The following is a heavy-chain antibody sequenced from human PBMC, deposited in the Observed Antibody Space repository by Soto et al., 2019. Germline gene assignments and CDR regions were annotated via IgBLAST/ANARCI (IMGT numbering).Heavy chain of an antibody. J-gene: IGHJ6*02. Sequence: QVQLVESGGGVVQPGRSLRLSCAASGFTFNSYGMHWVRQAPGKGLEWVAVIWFDGRNEYYADSVKGRFTISRDNSKNTVYVQMDSLRGDDTAVYYCARAFRGGDYSWNYYYYGMDVWGQGTTVTVSS. D-gene: IGHD2-15*01. CDR3: ARAFRGGDYSWNYYYYGMDV. CDR1: GFTFNSYG. V-gene: IGHV3-33*01. CDR2: IWFDGRNE.